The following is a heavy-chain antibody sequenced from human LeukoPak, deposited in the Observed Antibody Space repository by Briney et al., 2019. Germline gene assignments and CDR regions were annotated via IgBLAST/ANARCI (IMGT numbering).Heavy chain of an antibody. CDR3: ARRGDYREYSSGWYGGLGED. Sequence: PSETLSLTCTVSGGSISSYYWSWIRQPPGKGLERIGYIYYSGSTNYNPSLKSRVTISVDTSKNQFSLKLSSVTAADTAVYYCARRGDYREYSSGWYGGLGEDWGQGTLVTVSS. CDR1: GGSISSYY. J-gene: IGHJ1*01. CDR2: IYYSGST. V-gene: IGHV4-59*08. D-gene: IGHD6-19*01.